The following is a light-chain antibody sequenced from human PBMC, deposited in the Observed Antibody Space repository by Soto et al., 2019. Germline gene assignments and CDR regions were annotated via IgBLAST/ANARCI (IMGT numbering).Light chain of an antibody. CDR2: AAS. CDR3: QHYNLYPWT. J-gene: IGKJ1*01. V-gene: IGKV1-5*01. CDR1: QSISSW. Sequence: DIPMTQSPSTMSASVGDRVTITCRASQSISSWLAWCQQKPGKAPKLLIYAASSLESGFPSRFSGSGSGTEFTLPISSLQPDDFATYYCQHYNLYPWTFGQENKVAI.